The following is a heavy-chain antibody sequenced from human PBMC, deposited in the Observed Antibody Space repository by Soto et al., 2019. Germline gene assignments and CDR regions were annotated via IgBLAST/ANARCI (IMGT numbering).Heavy chain of an antibody. CDR3: ARDPRLRYFDWFPMGRYYYGMDV. D-gene: IGHD3-9*01. CDR2: ISAYNGNT. V-gene: IGHV1-18*01. CDR1: GYTFTSYG. J-gene: IGHJ6*02. Sequence: ASVKVSCKASGYTFTSYGISWVRQAPGQGLEWMGWISAYNGNTNYAQKLQGRVTMTTDTSTSTAYMELRSLRSDDTAVYYCARDPRLRYFDWFPMGRYYYGMDVCGQRTTVTVSS.